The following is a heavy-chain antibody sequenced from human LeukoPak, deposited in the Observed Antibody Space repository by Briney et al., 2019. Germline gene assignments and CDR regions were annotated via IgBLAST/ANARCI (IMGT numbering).Heavy chain of an antibody. CDR2: IYNSGST. J-gene: IGHJ4*02. Sequence: PETLSLTCTVSGGSISSYYWSWIRQPPGKGLEWIGYIYNSGSTNNNPALKSRVTISVETSNDQFSLKLSSVTAADTAVYYCARITYYYDSSPGSFDYWGQGTLVTVSS. CDR3: ARITYYYDSSPGSFDY. CDR1: GGSISSYY. V-gene: IGHV4-59*01. D-gene: IGHD3-22*01.